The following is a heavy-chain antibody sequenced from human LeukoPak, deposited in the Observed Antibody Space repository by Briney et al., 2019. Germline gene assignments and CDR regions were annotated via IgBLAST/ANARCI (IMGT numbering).Heavy chain of an antibody. CDR2: ISSSSIYI. CDR1: GFTFSSYS. CDR3: ARGSSWYGDVVYFDY. Sequence: GGSLRLSCAASGFTFSSYSMNWVRQAPGKGLECVSSISSSSIYIYYADSVKGRFTISRDNAKNSLYLQMNSLRAEDTAVYYCARGSSWYGDVVYFDYWGQGTLVTVSS. V-gene: IGHV3-21*01. D-gene: IGHD6-13*01. J-gene: IGHJ4*02.